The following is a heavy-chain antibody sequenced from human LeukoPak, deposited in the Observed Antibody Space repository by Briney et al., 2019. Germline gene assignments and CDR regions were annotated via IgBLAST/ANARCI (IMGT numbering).Heavy chain of an antibody. D-gene: IGHD6-19*01. V-gene: IGHV3-7*01. CDR1: GFTFSSYW. J-gene: IGHJ4*02. CDR2: IKEDGSIQ. CDR3: ARDVWTGVAVSDY. Sequence: GRSLRLSCVASGFTFSSYWMTRVRQAPGKGLEWLANIKEDGSIQYYLDSVRGRFTISRDNAKTSVYLQLNSLRADDTAVYYCARDVWTGVAVSDYWGQGTLLTVSS.